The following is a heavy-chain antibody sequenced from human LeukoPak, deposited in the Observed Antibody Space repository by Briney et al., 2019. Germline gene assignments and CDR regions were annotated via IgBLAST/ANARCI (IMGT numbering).Heavy chain of an antibody. CDR3: ARNFDS. Sequence: PSETLSLTCAVYGASFSGDYWSWIRQPPGKGLEWIGDINESGSTNYHPSLKSRVTMSVDTCNNHFSLRLTSLTAADTAVYYCARNFDSWGQGTLVTVSS. CDR1: GASFSGDY. V-gene: IGHV4-34*01. CDR2: INESGST. J-gene: IGHJ5*01.